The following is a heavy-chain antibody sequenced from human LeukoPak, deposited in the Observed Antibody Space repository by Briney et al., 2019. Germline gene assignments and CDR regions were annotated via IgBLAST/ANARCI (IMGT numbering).Heavy chain of an antibody. CDR1: GFTFSSYA. V-gene: IGHV3-23*01. CDR3: AKGRSFYSHYYMDV. J-gene: IGHJ6*03. Sequence: PGGSLRLSCAASGFTFSSYAMSWVRQAPGKGLEWVSGISGSGGSTDYADSVKGRFTVSRDNSKNTLYLQMNSLRAEDTAVYYCAKGRSFYSHYYMDVWGKGTTVIVSS. CDR2: ISGSGGST. D-gene: IGHD3-10*01.